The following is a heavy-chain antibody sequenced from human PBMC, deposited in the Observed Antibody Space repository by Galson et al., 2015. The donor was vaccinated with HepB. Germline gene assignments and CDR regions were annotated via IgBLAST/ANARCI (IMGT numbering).Heavy chain of an antibody. CDR3: ARVMRYSSGRDGWYFDY. CDR1: GYTFTSYG. Sequence: SCKASGYTFTSYGISWVRQAPGQGLEWMGWISAYNGNTNYAQKLQGRVTMTTDTSTSTAYMELRSLRSDDTAVYYCARVMRYSSGRDGWYFDYWGQGTLVTVSS. D-gene: IGHD6-19*01. V-gene: IGHV1-18*04. CDR2: ISAYNGNT. J-gene: IGHJ4*02.